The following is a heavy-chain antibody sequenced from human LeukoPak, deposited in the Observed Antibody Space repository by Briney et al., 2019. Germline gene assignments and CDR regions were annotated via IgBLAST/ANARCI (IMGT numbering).Heavy chain of an antibody. Sequence: GGSLRLSCAASGFTFSEYYMSWIRQAPGKGLEWVSYISSSGSTIYYADSVKGRFTISRDNAKNTLYLQMNSLRAEDTAVYYCARARIAVAGCLYYWGQGTLVTVSS. J-gene: IGHJ4*02. D-gene: IGHD6-19*01. V-gene: IGHV3-11*04. CDR3: ARARIAVAGCLYY. CDR2: ISSSGSTI. CDR1: GFTFSEYY.